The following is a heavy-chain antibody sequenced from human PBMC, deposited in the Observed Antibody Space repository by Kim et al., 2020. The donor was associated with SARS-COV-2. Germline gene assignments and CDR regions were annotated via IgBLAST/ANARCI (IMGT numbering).Heavy chain of an antibody. D-gene: IGHD3-10*01. Sequence: RYSPSFQGQVTISADKSISTAYLQWSSLKASDTAMYYCARIWFGTTIIDYWGQGTLVTVSS. V-gene: IGHV5-51*01. J-gene: IGHJ4*02. CDR3: ARIWFGTTIIDY.